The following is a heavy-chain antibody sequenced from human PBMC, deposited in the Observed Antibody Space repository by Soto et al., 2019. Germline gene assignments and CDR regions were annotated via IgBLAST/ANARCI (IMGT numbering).Heavy chain of an antibody. CDR2: INHSGST. V-gene: IGHV4-34*01. Sequence: PSETLSLTCAVYGGSGGSFSGYYWSWIRQPPGKGLEWIGEINHSGSTNYNPSLKSRVTISVDTSKNQFSLKLSSVTAADTAVYYCARGRSPYYYDSSGYLLFFDYWGQGTLVTVSS. CDR1: GGSGGSFSGYY. D-gene: IGHD3-22*01. CDR3: ARGRSPYYYDSSGYLLFFDY. J-gene: IGHJ4*02.